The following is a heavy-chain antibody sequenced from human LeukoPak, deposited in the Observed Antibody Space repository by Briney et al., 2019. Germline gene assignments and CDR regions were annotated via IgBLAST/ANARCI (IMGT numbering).Heavy chain of an antibody. D-gene: IGHD3-16*01. CDR3: ITDPSYETNN. CDR2: IKSKTDGETT. V-gene: IGHV3-15*01. Sequence: GGSLRLSCAVSGLTFNVAWMSWVRQAPGKGLEWIGRIKSKTDGETTDYAAPVRGRFSISRDDSKDTLYLQMNSLKTEDTAVYYCITDPSYETNNWGQGTXVTVSS. J-gene: IGHJ4*02. CDR1: GLTFNVAW.